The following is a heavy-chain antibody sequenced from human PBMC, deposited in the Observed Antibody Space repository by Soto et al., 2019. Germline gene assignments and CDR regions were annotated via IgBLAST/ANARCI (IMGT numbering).Heavy chain of an antibody. CDR1: GFTFSSYW. CDR3: ARASCANGVCFYIE. J-gene: IGHJ4*02. Sequence: GGSLRLSCAASGFTFSSYWMSWVRQAPGKGLEWVANIKQDGSEKYYVDSVKGRFTISRDNAKNSLYLQMNSLRAEDTAVYYFARASCANGVCFYIEWGQGTLVTVSS. V-gene: IGHV3-7*01. D-gene: IGHD2-8*01. CDR2: IKQDGSEK.